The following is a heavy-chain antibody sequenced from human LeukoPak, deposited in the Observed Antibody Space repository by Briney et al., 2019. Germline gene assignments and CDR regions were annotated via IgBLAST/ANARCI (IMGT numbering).Heavy chain of an antibody. J-gene: IGHJ4*02. CDR1: GGTFSSYA. CDR3: ARGYDYGDYAIGY. CDR2: IIPIFGTA. V-gene: IGHV1-69*05. D-gene: IGHD4-17*01. Sequence: SVKVSYKASGGTFSSYAISWVRQAPGQGLEWMGGIIPIFGTANYAQKFQGRVTITTDESTSTAYMELSSLRSEDTAVYYCARGYDYGDYAIGYWGQGTLVTVSS.